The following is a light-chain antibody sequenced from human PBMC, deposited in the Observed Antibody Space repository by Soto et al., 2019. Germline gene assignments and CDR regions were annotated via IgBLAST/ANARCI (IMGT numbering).Light chain of an antibody. J-gene: IGLJ1*01. CDR3: SSYTTSSTYV. Sequence: QSVLTQPASVSGSPGQSITISCTATSSDVGAFNHVSWYQQYPGKVPKLTISEVSNRPSGLSNRFSGSKSGNTASLTISGLQAEDEADYYCSSYTTSSTYVFGTGTKLTVL. CDR1: SSDVGAFNH. CDR2: EVS. V-gene: IGLV2-14*01.